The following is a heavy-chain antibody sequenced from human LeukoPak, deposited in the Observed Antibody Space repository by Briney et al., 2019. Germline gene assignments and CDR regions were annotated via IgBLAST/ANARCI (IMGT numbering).Heavy chain of an antibody. CDR3: ARREDYGDYRVFDP. CDR2: ISYSVTT. Sequence: PSETLSLTCTVSGGSISSGSCYWSWIRQHPGKGLEWIGYISYSVTTYYNPSLKNRLTISLDMSKNQFSLKLSSVTAADTAVYYCARREDYGDYRVFDPWGQGTLVTVSS. CDR1: GGSISSGSCY. V-gene: IGHV4-31*03. D-gene: IGHD4-17*01. J-gene: IGHJ5*02.